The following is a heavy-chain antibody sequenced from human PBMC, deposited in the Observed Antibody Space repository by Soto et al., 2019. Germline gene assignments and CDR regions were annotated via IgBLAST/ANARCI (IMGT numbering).Heavy chain of an antibody. Sequence: ASVKVSCKASGFPLITSAVQWVRQARGQRLEWIGWIVVGSGNTNYAQKFQERLTITRDMSTSTAYMELSSLRSEDTAVYHCAATLPGASGGWFGDYAYYGMDVWGQGTTVTVSS. D-gene: IGHD6-19*01. CDR3: AATLPGASGGWFGDYAYYGMDV. CDR2: IVVGSGNT. J-gene: IGHJ6*02. V-gene: IGHV1-58*01. CDR1: GFPLITSA.